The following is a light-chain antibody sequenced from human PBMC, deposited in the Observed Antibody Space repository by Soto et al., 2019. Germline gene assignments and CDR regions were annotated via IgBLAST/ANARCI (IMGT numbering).Light chain of an antibody. Sequence: QAVVTQSSSASASLGSSVKLTCTLSSGHSSYIIAWHQQQTGKAPRYLMKLEGSGSYNKGSGVPDRFSGSSSGADRYLTISNLQFEDEADYYCETWDSNIGVFGGGTQLTVL. CDR2: LEGSGSY. V-gene: IGLV4-60*02. J-gene: IGLJ3*02. CDR1: SGHSSYI. CDR3: ETWDSNIGV.